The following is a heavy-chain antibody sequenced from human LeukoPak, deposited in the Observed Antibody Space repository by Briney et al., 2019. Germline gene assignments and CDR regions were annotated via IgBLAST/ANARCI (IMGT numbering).Heavy chain of an antibody. D-gene: IGHD3-16*02. Sequence: ASVKVSCKASGYTFTSYYMHWVRRAPGQGLEWMGIINPSGGSTSYAQKFQGRVTMTRDTSTSTVYMELSSLRSEDTAVYYCARAPSPPGSVWGSYRYFDYWGQGTLVTVSS. CDR3: ARAPSPPGSVWGSYRYFDY. CDR1: GYTFTSYY. V-gene: IGHV1-46*01. CDR2: INPSGGST. J-gene: IGHJ4*02.